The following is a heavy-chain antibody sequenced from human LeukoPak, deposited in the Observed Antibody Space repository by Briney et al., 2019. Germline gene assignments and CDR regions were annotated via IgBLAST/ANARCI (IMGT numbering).Heavy chain of an antibody. D-gene: IGHD3/OR15-3a*01. Sequence: PGGSLRLSCVVSGFSVRNNYVSWVRQAPGKGLEWVSVIYAGDTIHYADSVKGRFTISRDNSKNTVYLQMNSLRAEDTALYYCATIGTGVYREDSWGQGTLVTVSS. V-gene: IGHV3-66*01. J-gene: IGHJ4*02. CDR2: IYAGDTI. CDR3: ATIGTGVYREDS. CDR1: GFSVRNNY.